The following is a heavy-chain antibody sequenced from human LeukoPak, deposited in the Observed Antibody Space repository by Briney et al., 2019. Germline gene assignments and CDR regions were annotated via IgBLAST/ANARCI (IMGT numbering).Heavy chain of an antibody. CDR2: ISYDGSNK. D-gene: IGHD3-9*01. CDR3: ARDRRYFDWLSVNYYYGMDV. J-gene: IGHJ6*04. V-gene: IGHV3-30*04. CDR1: GFTFSSYA. Sequence: GGSLRLSCAASGFTFSSYAMHWVRQAPGKGLEWVAVISYDGSNKYYADSVKGRFTISRDDSKNTLYLQMNSLRAEDTAVYYCARDRRYFDWLSVNYYYGMDVWGKGTTVTVSS.